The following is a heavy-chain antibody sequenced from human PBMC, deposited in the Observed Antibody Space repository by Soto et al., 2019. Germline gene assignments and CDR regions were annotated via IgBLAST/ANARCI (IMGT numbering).Heavy chain of an antibody. CDR2: ISGSGGST. J-gene: IGHJ4*02. CDR1: GFTFSSYA. D-gene: IGHD1-1*01. CDR3: ANSYISPGTSRPDYFDY. Sequence: GGSLRLSCAASGFTFSSYAMSWVRQAPGKGLEWVSGISGSGGSTYYADSVKGRFTISRDNSKNTLYLQMNSLRAEDTAVYYCANSYISPGTSRPDYFDYWGQGTLVTVSS. V-gene: IGHV3-23*01.